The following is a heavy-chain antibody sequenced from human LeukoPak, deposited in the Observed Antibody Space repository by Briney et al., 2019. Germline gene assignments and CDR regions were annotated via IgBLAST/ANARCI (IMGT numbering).Heavy chain of an antibody. CDR3: ARAPTAYCSSSSCQPYFDY. CDR2: IYYSGST. D-gene: IGHD2-2*01. J-gene: IGHJ4*02. Sequence: SETLSLTCTVSGGSISSYYWSWIRQPPGKGLEWIGYIYYSGSTNYNPSLKSRVTMSVDTSKNQFSLKLSSVTAADTAVYYCARAPTAYCSSSSCQPYFDYWGQGTLVTVSS. CDR1: GGSISSYY. V-gene: IGHV4-59*12.